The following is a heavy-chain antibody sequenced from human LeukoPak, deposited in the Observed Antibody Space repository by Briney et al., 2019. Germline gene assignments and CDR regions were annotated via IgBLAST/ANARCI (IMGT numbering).Heavy chain of an antibody. CDR1: GYTFTGYY. D-gene: IGHD3-10*01. CDR2: INPNSGGT. Sequence: ASVKASCKASGYTFTGYYMHWVRQAPGQGLEWMGWINPNSGGTNYAQKFQGRVTMTRDTSISTAYMELSRLRSDDTAVYYCARVYGSGSPGGYWGQGTLVTVSS. CDR3: ARVYGSGSPGGY. V-gene: IGHV1-2*02. J-gene: IGHJ4*02.